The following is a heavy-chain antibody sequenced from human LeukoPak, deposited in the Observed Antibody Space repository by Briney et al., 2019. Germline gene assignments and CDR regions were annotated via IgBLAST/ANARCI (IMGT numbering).Heavy chain of an antibody. CDR3: ARESTGPVIDY. D-gene: IGHD3-16*02. CDR2: INHSGST. CDR1: GGSFSGYY. V-gene: IGHV4-34*01. J-gene: IGHJ4*02. Sequence: SETLSLTCAVYGGSFSGYYWSWIRQPPGKGLEWIGEINHSGSTNYNPSLKSRVTISVDTSKNQFSLKLSSVTAADTAVYYCARESTGPVIDYWGQGTLVTVSS.